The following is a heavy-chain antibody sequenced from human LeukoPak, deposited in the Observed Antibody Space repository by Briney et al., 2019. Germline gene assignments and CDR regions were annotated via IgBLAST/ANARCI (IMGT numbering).Heavy chain of an antibody. V-gene: IGHV4-38-2*02. J-gene: IGHJ4*02. Sequence: SETLSLTCTVSGYSISSGYYWGWIRQPPGKGLEWIGSIYHSGSTHYNPSLKSRVTISVDTSKNQFSLKLSSVTAADTAVYYCARTQGTYYDFWSGYYSQPFFDYWGQGTLVTVSS. D-gene: IGHD3-3*01. CDR2: IYHSGST. CDR3: ARTQGTYYDFWSGYYSQPFFDY. CDR1: GYSISSGYY.